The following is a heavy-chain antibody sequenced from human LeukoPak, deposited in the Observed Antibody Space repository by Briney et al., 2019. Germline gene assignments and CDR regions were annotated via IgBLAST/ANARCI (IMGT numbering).Heavy chain of an antibody. Sequence: PGGSLRLSCAVSGVTVSNNYMAWVRQAPGKGLEWVSVVWHDGRTDYADSVKGRFTVSRDNSKNTLFLEMNSLRAEDTALYYCAKQRGYDGLDDAFDMWGQGTMVTVSS. V-gene: IGHV3-66*04. CDR1: GVTVSNNY. J-gene: IGHJ3*02. CDR3: AKQRGYDGLDDAFDM. D-gene: IGHD5-12*01. CDR2: VWHDGRT.